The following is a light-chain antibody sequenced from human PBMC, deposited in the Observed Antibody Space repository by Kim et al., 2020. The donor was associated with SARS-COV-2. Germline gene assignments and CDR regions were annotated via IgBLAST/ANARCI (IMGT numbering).Light chain of an antibody. CDR1: SSDVGSNNY. V-gene: IGLV2-14*03. J-gene: IGLJ3*02. Sequence: QSALTQPASVSGSPGQSITISCTGTSSDVGSNNYVSWYQHHPGKAPKVIMYDVTRRPSGISNRFSGSKSGNTASLTISGLQADDEANYFCSSYTDSVVFGGGTQLTVL. CDR2: DVT. CDR3: SSYTDSVV.